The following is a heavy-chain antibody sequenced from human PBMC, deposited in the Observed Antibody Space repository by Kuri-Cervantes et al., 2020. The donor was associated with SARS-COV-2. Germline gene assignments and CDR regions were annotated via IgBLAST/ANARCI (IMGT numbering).Heavy chain of an antibody. V-gene: IGHV4-34*01. CDR1: GGSFSGYY. CDR2: INHSGST. Sequence: SETLCLTCAVYGGSFSGYYWSWIRQPPGKGLEWIGEINHSGSTNYNPSLKSRVTISVDTSKNQFSLKLSTVTAADTAVYYCARGGRIAVAGILLPLYYYGMDVWGQGTTVTVSS. CDR3: ARGGRIAVAGILLPLYYYGMDV. J-gene: IGHJ6*02. D-gene: IGHD6-19*01.